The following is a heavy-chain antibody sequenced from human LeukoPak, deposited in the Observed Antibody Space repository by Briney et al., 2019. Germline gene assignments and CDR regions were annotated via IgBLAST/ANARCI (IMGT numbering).Heavy chain of an antibody. CDR2: INTNTGNP. Sequence: ASVKVSCKASGYTFTSYGISWVRQAPGQGLEWMGWINTNTGNPTYAQGFTGRFVFSLDTSVSTAYLQISSLKAEDTAVYYCARESGPYYDILTGYFYYYYYYMDVWGKGTTVTVSS. V-gene: IGHV7-4-1*02. CDR3: ARESGPYYDILTGYFYYYYYYMDV. CDR1: GYTFTSYG. D-gene: IGHD3-9*01. J-gene: IGHJ6*03.